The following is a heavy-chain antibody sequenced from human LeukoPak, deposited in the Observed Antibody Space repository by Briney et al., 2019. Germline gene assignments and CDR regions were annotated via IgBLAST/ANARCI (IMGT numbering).Heavy chain of an antibody. D-gene: IGHD6-13*01. V-gene: IGHV1-18*01. CDR2: VSGYNGNS. CDR1: GYTFASYG. CDR3: ARTGSSRWHGDHYYFDY. Sequence: ASVKVSCKASGYTFASYGITWVRQAPGQGLEWMGWVSGYNGNSNYAQKLQGRITITGDASASTAYMELSSLRSEDTAVFYCARTGSSRWHGDHYYFDYWGQGTLVTVSS. J-gene: IGHJ4*02.